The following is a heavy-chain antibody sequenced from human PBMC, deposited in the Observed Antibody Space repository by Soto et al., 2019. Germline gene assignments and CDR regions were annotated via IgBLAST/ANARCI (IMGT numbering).Heavy chain of an antibody. V-gene: IGHV4-39*01. D-gene: IGHD6-19*01. CDR2: IYYTRST. CDR1: GGPGKSGAYY. CDR3: ARWDMRAVVAGHNWFDP. Sequence: TVYGGPGKSGAYYWGWIRQPPGKGLEWIGSIYYTRSTYYNPSLKSRVTISVDTSENQFSLKLSSVTAADTAVYYCARWDMRAVVAGHNWFDPWGQGTLVTVSS. J-gene: IGHJ5*02.